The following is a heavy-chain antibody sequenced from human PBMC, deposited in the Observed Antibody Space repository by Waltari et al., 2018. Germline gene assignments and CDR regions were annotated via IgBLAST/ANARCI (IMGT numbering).Heavy chain of an antibody. CDR1: GGSISSDNW. V-gene: IGHV4-4*02. J-gene: IGHJ3*02. D-gene: IGHD6-13*01. CDR3: ARDGRFKRAAATYSDAFDI. CDR2: TYHSGTA. Sequence: QVQLQESGPGLVKSSGTLSLTCAVSGGSISSDNWWNWVRQPPRKGLEWYGETYHSGTANKNPPPKTLVTLPRDQAKNQVSLNLRSGTAADTAVYYCARDGRFKRAAATYSDAFDIWGQGTGVTVSS.